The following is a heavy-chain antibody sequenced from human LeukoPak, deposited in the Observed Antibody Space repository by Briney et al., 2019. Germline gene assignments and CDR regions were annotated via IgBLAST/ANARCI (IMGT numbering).Heavy chain of an antibody. CDR2: ISSSSSYI. CDR3: ARGVDDYYDSSGYPYGMDV. Sequence: PGGSLRLSSAASGFTFSSYSMNWVRQAPGKGLEWVSSISSSSSYIYYADSVKGRFTISRDNAKNSLYLQMNSLRAEDTAVYYCARGVDDYYDSSGYPYGMDVWGQGTTVTVSS. D-gene: IGHD3-22*01. J-gene: IGHJ6*02. V-gene: IGHV3-21*01. CDR1: GFTFSSYS.